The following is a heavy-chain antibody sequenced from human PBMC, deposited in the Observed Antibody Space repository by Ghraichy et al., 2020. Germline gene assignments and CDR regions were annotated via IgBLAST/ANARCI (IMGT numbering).Heavy chain of an antibody. CDR3: ARVYRYDYVWGSYPPDY. CDR2: MNPNSGNT. J-gene: IGHJ4*02. Sequence: ASVKVSCKASEYTFTSYDINWVRQATGQGLEWMGWMNPNSGNTGYAQKFQGRVTMTRNTSISTAYMELSSLRSEDTAVYYCARVYRYDYVWGSYPPDYWGQGTLVTVSS. V-gene: IGHV1-8*01. CDR1: EYTFTSYD. D-gene: IGHD3-16*02.